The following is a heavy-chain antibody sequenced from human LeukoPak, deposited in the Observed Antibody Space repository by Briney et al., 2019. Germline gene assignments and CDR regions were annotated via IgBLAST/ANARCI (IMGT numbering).Heavy chain of an antibody. D-gene: IGHD6-19*01. V-gene: IGHV1-2*06. CDR1: GYTFTGYY. CDR3: ARGGGGGLQAVAGTLFDY. CDR2: INPNSGGT. J-gene: IGHJ4*02. Sequence: GASVKVSCKASGYTFTGYYMHWVRQAPGQGLEWMGRINPNSGGTNYAQKFQGRVTMTRDTSISTAYMELSRLRSDDTAVYYCARGGGGGLQAVAGTLFDYWGQGTLVTVSS.